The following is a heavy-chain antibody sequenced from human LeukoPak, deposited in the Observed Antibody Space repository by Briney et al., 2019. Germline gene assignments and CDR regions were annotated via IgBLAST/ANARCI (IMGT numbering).Heavy chain of an antibody. CDR1: EFSFSDFW. CDR3: TKGRSNHY. CDR2: INQGGSET. D-gene: IGHD4-11*01. Sequence: PGGSLILSCAASEFSFSDFWMGWVRQAPGKGLEWVANINQGGSETYYVDSVKGRFTISRDNAKKSLFLQMNSLRAEDTAVYYCTKGRSNHYWGQGTLVTVST. J-gene: IGHJ4*02. V-gene: IGHV3-7*01.